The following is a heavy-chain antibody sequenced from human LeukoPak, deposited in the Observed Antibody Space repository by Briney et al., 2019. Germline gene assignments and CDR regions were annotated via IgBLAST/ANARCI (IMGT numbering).Heavy chain of an antibody. Sequence: SETLSLTCTVSGGSINSSSYYWGWVRQPPGKGLEWIGSIYYSGSTYYNPSLKSRVTISVDTSKNQFSLKLSSVTAADTAVYYCKGGRAAAGRRDAFDIWGQGTMVTVSS. CDR2: IYYSGST. V-gene: IGHV4-39*01. D-gene: IGHD6-13*01. J-gene: IGHJ3*02. CDR3: KGGRAAAGRRDAFDI. CDR1: GGSINSSSYY.